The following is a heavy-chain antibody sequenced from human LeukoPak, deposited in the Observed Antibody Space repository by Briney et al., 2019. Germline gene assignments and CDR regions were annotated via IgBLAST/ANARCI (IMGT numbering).Heavy chain of an antibody. CDR2: IYSGGST. CDR1: GFTVSSNY. J-gene: IGHJ6*02. Sequence: GGSLRLSCAASGFTVSSNYMSWVRQAPGKGLEWVSVIYSGGSTYYADSVKGRFTISRDNSKTTLYLQMNSLRAEDTAVYYCARTNTAYYGMDVWGQGTTVTVSS. D-gene: IGHD2-8*01. CDR3: ARTNTAYYGMDV. V-gene: IGHV3-66*01.